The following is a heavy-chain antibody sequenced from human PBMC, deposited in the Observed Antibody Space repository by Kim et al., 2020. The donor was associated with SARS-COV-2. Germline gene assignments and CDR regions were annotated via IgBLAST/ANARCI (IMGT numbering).Heavy chain of an antibody. CDR2: IVPFSGRI. CDR3: ARGPYDFGDYVLAD. D-gene: IGHD4-17*01. V-gene: IGHV1-69*13. Sequence: SVKVSCKTSGGSFTAYATNWVRQAPGQGLEWMAGIVPFSGRIHYAEKFQARVTITADASTRTAYMELRGLRSDDTAVYFCARGPYDFGDYVLADWGQGTLVTVSS. J-gene: IGHJ4*02. CDR1: GGSFTAYA.